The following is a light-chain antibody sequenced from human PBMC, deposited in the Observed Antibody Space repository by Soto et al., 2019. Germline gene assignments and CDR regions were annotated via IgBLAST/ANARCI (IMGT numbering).Light chain of an antibody. CDR2: EVS. V-gene: IGLV2-8*01. CDR1: SSDVGGYNY. J-gene: IGLJ1*01. CDR3: SSYSGSNNFV. Sequence: QSALTQPPSASGSPGQSVTISCTGTSSDVGGYNYVSWYQQHPGKAPKLMIYEVSERPSGVPDRFPGSKSSNTASLTVSGLQAEDEADYYCSSYSGSNNFVFGPGTKVNV.